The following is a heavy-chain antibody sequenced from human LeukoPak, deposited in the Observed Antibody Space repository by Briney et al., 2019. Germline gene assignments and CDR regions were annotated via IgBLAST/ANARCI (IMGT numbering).Heavy chain of an antibody. V-gene: IGHV3-7*03. D-gene: IGHD5-12*01. CDR1: GFTFSSYW. CDR2: IKQDGSEK. Sequence: GGSLRLSCAAYGFTFSSYWMSWVRQAPGKGLEWVANIKQDGSEKYYVDSVKGRFTISRDNAKNSLYLQMNSLRAEDTAVYYCARELGIVANWGQGTLVTVSS. J-gene: IGHJ4*02. CDR3: ARELGIVAN.